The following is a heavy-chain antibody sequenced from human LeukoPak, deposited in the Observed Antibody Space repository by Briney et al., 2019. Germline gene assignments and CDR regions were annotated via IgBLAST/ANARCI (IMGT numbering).Heavy chain of an antibody. CDR3: AKSFRSTSLDY. Sequence: GGSLRLSCAASGFTFSSYGMTWVRQAPGKGLEWVSAISGSGDSTYYADSVKGRFTISRDNSRNTLYLQMNSLRAGDTAVYYCAKSFRSTSLDYWGQGTLVTVSS. CDR1: GFTFSSYG. J-gene: IGHJ4*02. D-gene: IGHD2-2*01. V-gene: IGHV3-23*01. CDR2: ISGSGDST.